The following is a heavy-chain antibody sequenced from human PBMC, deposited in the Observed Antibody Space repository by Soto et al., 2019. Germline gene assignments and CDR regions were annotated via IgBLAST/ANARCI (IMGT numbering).Heavy chain of an antibody. CDR1: GGTFSSYA. D-gene: IGHD5-12*01. CDR3: ATSWVDGYSGYDGGPDV. V-gene: IGHV1-69*01. Sequence: QVQLVQSGAEVKKPGSSVKFSCKASGGTFSSYAISWERQAPGQGLEWMGGIIPIFGTANYAQKFQGRVTITADESTSTAYMELSCLRSEDTAVYYGATSWVDGYSGYDGGPDVWGRGSTVTVSS. J-gene: IGHJ6*04. CDR2: IIPIFGTA.